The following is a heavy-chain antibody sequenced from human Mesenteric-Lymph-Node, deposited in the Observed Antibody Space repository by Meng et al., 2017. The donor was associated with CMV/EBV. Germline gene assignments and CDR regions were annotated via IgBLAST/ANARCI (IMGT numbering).Heavy chain of an antibody. D-gene: IGHD3-3*01. Sequence: KASGYTFTGYYMHGVRQAPGQGLEWMGWINPNSGVTKYAQKFQGRVTMTRDTSITTSYMELNRLRSDDTAVYYCARDLWKTVEGYFDYWGQGTLV. CDR1: GYTFTGYY. CDR3: ARDLWKTVEGYFDY. V-gene: IGHV1-2*02. CDR2: INPNSGVT. J-gene: IGHJ4*02.